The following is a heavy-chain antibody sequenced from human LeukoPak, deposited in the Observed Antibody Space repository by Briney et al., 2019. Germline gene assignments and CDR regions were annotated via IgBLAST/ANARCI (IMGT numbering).Heavy chain of an antibody. D-gene: IGHD4-11*01. CDR3: ARDGGYSNPFYYYYYYMDV. CDR2: TYHSGTS. Sequence: SETLSLTCTVSGYSISNGYYWGWIRRPPGKGLEWIGTTYHSGTSYYNPSLKSRVTISVDTSKNQLSLKVNSVTAADTAVYYCARDGGYSNPFYYYYYYMDVWGKGTTVTVSS. J-gene: IGHJ6*03. V-gene: IGHV4-38-2*02. CDR1: GYSISNGYY.